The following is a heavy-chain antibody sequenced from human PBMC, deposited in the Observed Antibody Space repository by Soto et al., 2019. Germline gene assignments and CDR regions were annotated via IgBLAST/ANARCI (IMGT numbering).Heavy chain of an antibody. V-gene: IGHV2-5*02. CDR3: AHSLDISSPAFDF. Sequence: SGPTLVNPTQTLTLTCTFSGFSLSSSEVGVGWVRQPPGKALECLAFIFWDDDKRYSPSLRSRLTITKDTSKNQVVITMTNLNLVYSVSYYCAHSLDISSPAFDFWGQGTQVTVSS. CDR1: GFSLSSSEVG. CDR2: IFWDDDK. D-gene: IGHD2-2*03. J-gene: IGHJ4*02.